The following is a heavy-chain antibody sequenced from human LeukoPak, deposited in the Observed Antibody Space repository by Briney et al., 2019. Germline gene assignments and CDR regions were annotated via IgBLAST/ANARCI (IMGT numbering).Heavy chain of an antibody. CDR2: INPSGGST. J-gene: IGHJ1*01. V-gene: IGHV1-46*01. D-gene: IGHD3-22*01. CDR3: ARVASGYYYEYFQH. CDR1: GGTFSSYA. Sequence: ASVKVSCKASGGTFSSYAISWVRQAPGQGLEWMGIINPSGGSTSYAQKFQGRVTMTRDTSTSTVYMELSSLRSEDTAVYYCARVASGYYYEYFQHWGQGTLVTVSS.